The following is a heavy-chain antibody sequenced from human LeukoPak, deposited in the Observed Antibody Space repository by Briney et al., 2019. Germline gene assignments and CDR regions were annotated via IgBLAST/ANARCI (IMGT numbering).Heavy chain of an antibody. Sequence: SETLSLTCAVYGGSFSGYYWSWIRQPPGKGLEWIGEINHSGSTNYNPSLKSRVTISVDTSKNQFSLKLSSVTAADTAVYYCARLTGWFDPWGQGTLSPSPQ. CDR2: INHSGST. CDR3: ARLTGWFDP. V-gene: IGHV4-34*01. CDR1: GGSFSGYY. J-gene: IGHJ5*02.